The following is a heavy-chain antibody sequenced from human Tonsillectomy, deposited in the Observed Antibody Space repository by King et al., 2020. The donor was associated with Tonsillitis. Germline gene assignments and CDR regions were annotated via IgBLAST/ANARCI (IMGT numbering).Heavy chain of an antibody. Sequence: VQLVESGGGVVQPGRSLGLSCAASGFTFSTCSLHWVRQAPGKGLEWVAIISYDGSNKYYDDTVKGRFTISRDNSKNTLYLQMNSLRAEDPAVYYCARNPYSDYYFDYRGEGTVVTVAS. D-gene: IGHD4-11*01. CDR2: ISYDGSNK. CDR1: GFTFSTCS. J-gene: IGHJ4*02. CDR3: ARNPYSDYYFDY. V-gene: IGHV3-30-3*01.